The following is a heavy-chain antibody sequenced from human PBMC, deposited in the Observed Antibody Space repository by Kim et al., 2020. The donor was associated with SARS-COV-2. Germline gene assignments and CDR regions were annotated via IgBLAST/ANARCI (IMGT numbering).Heavy chain of an antibody. V-gene: IGHV3-23*01. Sequence: GGSLRLSCAASGFTFSSYDISWVRQAPGKGLEWVSAITNTGGGTFYADSVKGRFTISRDNSKTTLYLQMNSLRAEDTAVYHCAKHRVRQHDYCGQGTLVT. D-gene: IGHD3-10*01. CDR1: GFTFSSYD. J-gene: IGHJ4*02. CDR2: ITNTGGGT. CDR3: AKHRVRQHDY.